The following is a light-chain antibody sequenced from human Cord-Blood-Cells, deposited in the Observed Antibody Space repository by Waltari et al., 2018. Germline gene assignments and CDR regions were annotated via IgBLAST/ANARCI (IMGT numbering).Light chain of an antibody. V-gene: IGKV3-20*01. CDR1: QSVSSSY. CDR3: QQYGSTPPWT. J-gene: IGKJ1*01. Sequence: EIVLTQSPGTLSLSPGERATLSCRASQSVSSSYLAWYQQKPGQAPRLLIYGASSRPAGMPDRFSGSGSRTDFTLTISRLEPEDVAVYYCQQYGSTPPWTFGQGTKVEIK. CDR2: GAS.